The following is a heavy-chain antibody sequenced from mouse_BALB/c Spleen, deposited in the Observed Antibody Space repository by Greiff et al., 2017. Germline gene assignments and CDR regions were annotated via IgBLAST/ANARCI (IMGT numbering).Heavy chain of an antibody. J-gene: IGHJ3*01. Sequence: EVQGVESGGGLVQPGGSRKLSCAASGFTFSSFGMHWVRQAPEKGLEWVAYISSGSSTIYYPDSVKGRFTISRDNARNILYLQMSSLRSEDTAMYYCARGREKGSPAWFAYWGQGTLVTVSA. D-gene: IGHD1-1*02. CDR3: ARGREKGSPAWFAY. CDR1: GFTFSSFG. CDR2: ISSGSSTI. V-gene: IGHV5-17*02.